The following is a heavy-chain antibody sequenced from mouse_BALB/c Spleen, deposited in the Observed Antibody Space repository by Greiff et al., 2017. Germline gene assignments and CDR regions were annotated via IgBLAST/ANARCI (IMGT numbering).Heavy chain of an antibody. CDR2: ISSGGST. D-gene: IGHD3-1*01. CDR3: ARDSSGYGLFDY. Sequence: EVKLVESGGGLVKPGGSLKLSCAASGFTFSSYAMSWVRQTPEKRLEWVASISSGGSTYYPDSVKGRFTISRDNARNILYLQMSSLRSEDTAMYYCARDSSGYGLFDYWGQGTTLTVSS. V-gene: IGHV5-6-5*01. J-gene: IGHJ2*01. CDR1: GFTFSSYA.